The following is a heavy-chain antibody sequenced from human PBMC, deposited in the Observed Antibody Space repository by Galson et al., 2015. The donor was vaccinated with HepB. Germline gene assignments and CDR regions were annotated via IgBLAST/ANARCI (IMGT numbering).Heavy chain of an antibody. Sequence: SETLSLTCTVSGGSVSSGSYYWSWIRQPPEKGLEWIGYIFYSGSTKNNPSLKSRVTISVDTSKNQFSLKLSSVTAADTAVYYCARGGYGDYGPDYWGQGTLVTVSS. CDR1: GGSVSSGSYY. CDR3: ARGGYGDYGPDY. CDR2: IFYSGST. V-gene: IGHV4-61*01. J-gene: IGHJ4*02. D-gene: IGHD4-17*01.